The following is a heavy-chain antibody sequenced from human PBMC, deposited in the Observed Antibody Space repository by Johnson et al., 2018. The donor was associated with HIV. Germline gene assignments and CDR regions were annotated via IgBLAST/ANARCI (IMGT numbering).Heavy chain of an antibody. Sequence: QMLLVESGGGLVKPGGSLRLSCAASGFTFSSYAMHWVCQAPGTGLEWVAVISYDGSNKYYHASVKGRFTISRENAKNSLYLQMNSLRAGDTAVYYCARGWGIVGAKSAFDIWGQGTMVTVSS. CDR3: ARGWGIVGAKSAFDI. D-gene: IGHD1-26*01. V-gene: IGHV3-30*14. CDR1: GFTFSSYA. CDR2: ISYDGSNK. J-gene: IGHJ3*02.